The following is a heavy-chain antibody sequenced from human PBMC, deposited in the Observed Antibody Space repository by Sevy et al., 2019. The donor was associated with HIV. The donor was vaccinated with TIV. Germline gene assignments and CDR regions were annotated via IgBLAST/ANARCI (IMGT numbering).Heavy chain of an antibody. Sequence: GGSLRLSCAASGFTFSSYSMNWVRQAPGKGLEWVSYISSSSSTIYYADSVKGRFTISRDNAKNSLYLRMNSLRDEDTAVYYCARTNRKYDFWSSYYGDYYYGMDVWGQGTTVTVSS. CDR2: ISSSSSTI. CDR1: GFTFSSYS. CDR3: ARTNRKYDFWSSYYGDYYYGMDV. V-gene: IGHV3-48*02. D-gene: IGHD3-3*01. J-gene: IGHJ6*02.